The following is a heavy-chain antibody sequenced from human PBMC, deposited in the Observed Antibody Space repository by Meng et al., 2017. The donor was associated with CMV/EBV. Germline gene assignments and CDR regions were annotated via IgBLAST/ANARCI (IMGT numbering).Heavy chain of an antibody. CDR2: IIPIFGTA. J-gene: IGHJ6*02. D-gene: IGHD2-2*01. CDR3: ARADIVVVPAAPRFRYYYYGMDV. V-gene: IGHV1-69*05. Sequence: SVKVSCKASGGTFSSYAISWVRQAPGQGLEWMGGIIPIFGTANYAQKFQGRVTITTDESTSTAYMELSSLRSEDTAVYYCARADIVVVPAAPRFRYYYYGMDVWGQGTTVTVS. CDR1: GGTFSSYA.